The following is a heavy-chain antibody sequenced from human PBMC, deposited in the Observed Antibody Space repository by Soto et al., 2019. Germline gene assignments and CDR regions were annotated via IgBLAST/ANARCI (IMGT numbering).Heavy chain of an antibody. J-gene: IGHJ1*01. CDR2: ISAYNGNT. Sequence: ASVKVSCTSSGYTFTSSGMSWLRQAPGQRLEWMGWISAYNGNTNYAQKLQGRVTMTTDTSTSTAYMELRSLRSDDTAVYYCASGRHRYSSGCMHWGQGTLVTVSS. D-gene: IGHD6-19*01. V-gene: IGHV1-18*01. CDR1: GYTFTSSG. CDR3: ASGRHRYSSGCMH.